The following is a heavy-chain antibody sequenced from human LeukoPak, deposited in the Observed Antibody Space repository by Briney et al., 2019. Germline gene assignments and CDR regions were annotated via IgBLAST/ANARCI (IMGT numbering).Heavy chain of an antibody. CDR2: TYYRSKWYN. Sequence: SQTLSLTCAISGDSISSNSAAWDWIRQSPSRGLEWLGRTYYRSKWYNGYAVSVKSRITINPDTSKNQFSLQLNSVTPEDAAMYYGARSFNGFIDSWGQGTLVTVSS. J-gene: IGHJ4*02. V-gene: IGHV6-1*01. CDR3: ARSFNGFIDS. CDR1: GDSISSNSAA. D-gene: IGHD2-8*01.